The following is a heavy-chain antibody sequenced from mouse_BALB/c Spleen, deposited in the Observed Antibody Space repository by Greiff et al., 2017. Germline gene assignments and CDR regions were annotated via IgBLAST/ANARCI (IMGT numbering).Heavy chain of an antibody. CDR3: ARGGDMDY. Sequence: EVKVEESGGGLVQPGGSRKLSCAASGFTFSSFGMHWVRQAPEKGLEWVAYISSGGSTYYPDIVKGRFTISRDNARNILYLQMSSLRSEDTAMYYCARGGDMDYWGQGTSVTVSS. CDR1: GFTFSSFG. V-gene: IGHV5-6-5*01. CDR2: ISSGGST. J-gene: IGHJ4*01.